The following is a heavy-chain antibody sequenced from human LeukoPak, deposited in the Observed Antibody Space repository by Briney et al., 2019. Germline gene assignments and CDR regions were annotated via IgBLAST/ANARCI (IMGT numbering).Heavy chain of an antibody. V-gene: IGHV4-30-2*01. CDR2: VFHSGDT. D-gene: IGHD4-17*01. CDR3: ARAVGEVGHYFDY. CDR1: GGSIMSGGYS. Sequence: SETLSLTCAVSGGSIMSGGYSWSWIRQTPEKGLEWIGHVFHSGDTEYNPSLKNRVAMSLVRSKNQVSLELSSVTAADTAVYYCARAVGEVGHYFDYWGQGTLVTVSS. J-gene: IGHJ4*02.